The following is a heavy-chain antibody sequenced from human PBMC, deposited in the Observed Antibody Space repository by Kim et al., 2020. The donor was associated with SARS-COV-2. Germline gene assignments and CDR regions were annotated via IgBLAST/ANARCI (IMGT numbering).Heavy chain of an antibody. V-gene: IGHV3-11*06. Sequence: SCKGRFTISRDNGKNSLFLQMNRLRAEDTAVYYCARDGPYSSSWNNWFDPWGQGTLVTVSS. CDR3: ARDGPYSSSWNNWFDP. D-gene: IGHD6-13*01. J-gene: IGHJ5*02.